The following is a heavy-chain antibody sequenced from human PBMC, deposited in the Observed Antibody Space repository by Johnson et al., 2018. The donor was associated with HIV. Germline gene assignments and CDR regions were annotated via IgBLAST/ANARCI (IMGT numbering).Heavy chain of an antibody. D-gene: IGHD1-14*01. V-gene: IGHV3-30-3*01. CDR1: GFTFSSYA. CDR3: AKGPEGAFDI. J-gene: IGHJ3*02. CDR2: ISYDGSKK. Sequence: QVQLVESGGGVVQPGRSLRLSCAASGFTFSSYAMHWVRQAPGKGLEWVAVISYDGSKKYYADSVKGRLTISRDNSKNTLYLQMNSLRAEDTAVYYCAKGPEGAFDIWGQGTMVTVSS.